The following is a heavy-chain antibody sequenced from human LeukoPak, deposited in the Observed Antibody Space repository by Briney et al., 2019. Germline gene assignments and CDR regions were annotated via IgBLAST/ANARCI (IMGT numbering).Heavy chain of an antibody. CDR2: ISYDGGEK. CDR1: GFTFSSYP. J-gene: IGHJ4*02. D-gene: IGHD3-22*01. CDR3: AREGSSGYYPS. V-gene: IGHV3-30-3*01. Sequence: GGSLRLSCAASGFTFSSYPMHWVRQAPGKGLEWVAVISYDGGEKHYADPVKGRFTISRDNSKNTLYLQMNSLRAEDTAVYYCAREGSSGYYPSWGQGILVTVSS.